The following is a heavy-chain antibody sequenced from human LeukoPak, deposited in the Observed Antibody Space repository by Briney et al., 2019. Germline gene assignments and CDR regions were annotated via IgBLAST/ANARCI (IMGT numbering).Heavy chain of an antibody. D-gene: IGHD1-20*01. CDR3: ARDNWSTLQYYYYGMDV. Sequence: GGSLRLSCAASGFTFSSYAMSWVRQAPGKGLEWVSAISGSGGSTYYADSVKGRFTISRDNAKNSLYLQMNSLRAEDTAVYYCARDNWSTLQYYYYGMDVWGQGTTVTVSS. V-gene: IGHV3-23*01. CDR1: GFTFSSYA. CDR2: ISGSGGST. J-gene: IGHJ6*02.